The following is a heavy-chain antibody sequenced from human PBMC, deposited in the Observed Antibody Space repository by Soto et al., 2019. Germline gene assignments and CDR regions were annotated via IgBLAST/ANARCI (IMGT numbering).Heavy chain of an antibody. CDR1: GYSFTSYR. CDR2: IYPGDSDT. V-gene: IGHV5-51*01. D-gene: IGHD6-19*01. Sequence: GESLKISCKGSGYSFTSYRIGWVRQMPGKGLEWMGIIYPGDSDTRYSPSFQGQVTISADKSISTAYLQWSSLKASDTAMYYCARARRGSGWYYYFDYWGQGTLVTVSS. J-gene: IGHJ4*02. CDR3: ARARRGSGWYYYFDY.